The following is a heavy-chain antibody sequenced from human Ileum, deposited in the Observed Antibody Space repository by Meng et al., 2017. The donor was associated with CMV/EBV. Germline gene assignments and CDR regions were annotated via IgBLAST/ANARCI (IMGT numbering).Heavy chain of an antibody. V-gene: IGHV4-31*02. CDR2: IFYSGTT. Sequence: SGDSIDNGAYYWHWIRRRPGEGLEWIGFIFYSGTTYYNPSLKSRLIMSVDRSKNQFSLRLTSVTAADTAVYYCAREMTGTTDTYFDYWGQGTLVTVSS. CDR3: AREMTGTTDTYFDY. J-gene: IGHJ4*02. CDR1: GDSIDNGAYY. D-gene: IGHD1-1*01.